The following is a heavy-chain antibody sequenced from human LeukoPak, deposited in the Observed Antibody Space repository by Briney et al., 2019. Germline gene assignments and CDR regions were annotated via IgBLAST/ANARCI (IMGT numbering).Heavy chain of an antibody. CDR2: ISWDGGGT. J-gene: IGHJ4*02. Sequence: GGSLRLSCAASGFTFDDYAMHWVRQAPGKGLEWVSLISWDGGGTYYADSVKGRFTISRDNSKNSLYLQMNSLRAEDTALYYCAKDKTSGEAAGSEFDYWGQGTLVTVSS. CDR3: AKDKTSGEAAGSEFDY. CDR1: GFTFDDYA. V-gene: IGHV3-43D*04. D-gene: IGHD6-13*01.